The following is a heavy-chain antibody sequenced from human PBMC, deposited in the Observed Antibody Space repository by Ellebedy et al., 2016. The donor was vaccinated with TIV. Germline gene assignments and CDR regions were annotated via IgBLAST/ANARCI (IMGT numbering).Heavy chain of an antibody. Sequence: SETLSLXCTVSGGSMIDYYWSWIRQPAGKGLEWIGRVHSRGTTSYNPSLRSRVTVSMDSSKNHFSLSPTSVTAADTAVYYCARGVTIVRGVLAPMFDSWGQGILVTVSS. D-gene: IGHD3-10*01. CDR1: GGSMIDYY. V-gene: IGHV4-4*07. J-gene: IGHJ4*02. CDR2: VHSRGTT. CDR3: ARGVTIVRGVLAPMFDS.